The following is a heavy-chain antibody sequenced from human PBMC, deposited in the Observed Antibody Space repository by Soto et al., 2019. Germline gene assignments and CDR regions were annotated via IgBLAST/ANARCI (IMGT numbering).Heavy chain of an antibody. V-gene: IGHV4-59*01. CDR2: IYYSGST. J-gene: IGHJ6*02. CDR3: ARDRVVTEGYYYYYGMDV. D-gene: IGHD3-3*01. CDR1: GGSISNYY. Sequence: SETLSLTCTVSGGSISNYYWTWIRQPPGKGLEWIGYIYYSGSTNYNPSLKSRVTISVDTSKNQFSLKLSSVTAADTAVYYCARDRVVTEGYYYYYGMDVWGQGTTVTVSS.